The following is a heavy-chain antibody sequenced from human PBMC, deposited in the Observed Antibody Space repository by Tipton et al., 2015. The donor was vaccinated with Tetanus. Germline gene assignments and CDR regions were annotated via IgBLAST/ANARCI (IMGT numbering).Heavy chain of an antibody. CDR3: ATPYYYDSSGYYQRSEYFQH. J-gene: IGHJ1*01. CDR1: GGSFSDYY. D-gene: IGHD3-22*01. V-gene: IGHV4-34*01. CDR2: INHSGST. Sequence: TLSLTCAVYGGSFSDYYWSWIRQPPGKGLEWIGEINHSGSTNYNPSLKSRVTISVDTSKNQFSLKLSSVTAADTAVYYCATPYYYDSSGYYQRSEYFQHWGQGTLVTVSS.